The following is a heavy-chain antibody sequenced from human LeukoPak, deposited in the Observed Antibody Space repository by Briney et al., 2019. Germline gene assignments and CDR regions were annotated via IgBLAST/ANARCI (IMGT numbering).Heavy chain of an antibody. J-gene: IGHJ4*02. V-gene: IGHV1-2*02. CDR1: GYTFTTYY. Sequence: ASVKVSCKASGYTFTTYYMHWVRQAPGQGLEWMGWINPNSGGTNYVQKFQGRVTMTRDTSISTAYMELSRLRSDDTAVYYCARDGVPSPYYDILTATRGFHYWGQGTLVTVSS. CDR2: INPNSGGT. CDR3: ARDGVPSPYYDILTATRGFHY. D-gene: IGHD3-9*01.